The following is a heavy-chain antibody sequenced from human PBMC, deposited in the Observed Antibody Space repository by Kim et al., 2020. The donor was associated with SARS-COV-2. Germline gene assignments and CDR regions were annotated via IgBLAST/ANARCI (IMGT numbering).Heavy chain of an antibody. Sequence: SETLSLTCTVSGASIGSYYWSLGRQPPGKGLEWLGLIYYSGVTNATPSLKSRGTISIDTSKNHLTLKLSSVTAADTAVYYCTRTTPGGYNFVWFDPWGQGTRVTVSS. D-gene: IGHD1-20*01. V-gene: IGHV4-59*01. CDR1: GASIGSYY. J-gene: IGHJ5*02. CDR3: TRTTPGGYNFVWFDP. CDR2: IYYSGVT.